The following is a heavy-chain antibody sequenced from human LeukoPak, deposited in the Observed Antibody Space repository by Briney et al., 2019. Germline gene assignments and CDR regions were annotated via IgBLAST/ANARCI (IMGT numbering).Heavy chain of an antibody. D-gene: IGHD2-15*01. CDR2: ISYSGST. V-gene: IGHV4-34*01. J-gene: IGHJ6*03. CDR1: GGSFSGYY. CDR3: ARGYRSGGSCYSYYYYSYMDV. Sequence: SETLSLTCAVYGGSFSGYYWSWIRQPPGKGLEWIGSISYSGSTYYNPSLRSRVTISVDTSKKQFSLKLSSVTAADTAVYYCARGYRSGGSCYSYYYYSYMDVWGKGTTVTVSS.